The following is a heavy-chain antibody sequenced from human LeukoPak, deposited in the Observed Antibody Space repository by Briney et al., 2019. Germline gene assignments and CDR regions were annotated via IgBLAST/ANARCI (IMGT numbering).Heavy chain of an antibody. Sequence: GGSLRLSCAASGFTFSSYSMNGVRQAPGKGLEGVSSISSSSSYVYYADSVKGRFTISRDNAKNSLYLQMTSLRAEDTAVYYCARDSGAYPPFYYSSYMDVWGKGPTVTVSS. CDR3: ARDSGAYPPFYYSSYMDV. D-gene: IGHD4-17*01. J-gene: IGHJ6*03. CDR1: GFTFSSYS. V-gene: IGHV3-21*01. CDR2: ISSSSSYV.